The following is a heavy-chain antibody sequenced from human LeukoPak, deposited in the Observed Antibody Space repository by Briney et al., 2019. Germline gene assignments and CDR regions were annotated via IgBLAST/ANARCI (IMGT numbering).Heavy chain of an antibody. V-gene: IGHV1-2*02. CDR3: ARDSGTSAVGN. CDR2: INPNNGGT. D-gene: IGHD2-15*01. Sequence: ASVKVSCKASGYTFTGYYMHWVRQAPGQGLEWMGWINPNNGGTNYAQKFRGRVTMTRDTSISTAYMEPSRLRSDDTAVYYCARDSGTSAVGNWGQGTLVTVSS. CDR1: GYTFTGYY. J-gene: IGHJ4*02.